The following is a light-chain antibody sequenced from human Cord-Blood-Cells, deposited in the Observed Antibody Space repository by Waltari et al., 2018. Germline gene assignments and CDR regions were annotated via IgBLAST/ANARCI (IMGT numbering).Light chain of an antibody. Sequence: DIVMPQSPDSLAVSLGERDPINCKSSQSVLYSPNNKNYLAWYQQKPGQPPKLLIYWASTRESGVPDRFSGSGSGTDFTLTISSLQAEDVAVYYCQQYYSTPITFGQGTRLEIK. V-gene: IGKV4-1*01. CDR2: WAS. J-gene: IGKJ5*01. CDR1: QSVLYSPNNKNY. CDR3: QQYYSTPIT.